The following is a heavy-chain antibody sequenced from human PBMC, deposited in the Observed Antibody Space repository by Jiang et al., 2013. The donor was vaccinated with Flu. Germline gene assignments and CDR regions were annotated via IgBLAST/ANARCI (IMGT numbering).Heavy chain of an antibody. J-gene: IGHJ5*02. CDR3: ARGAPRRRVDFWTESFSGLNWFDP. CDR1: GYDFGTHD. Sequence: SGAEVKKPGASVRVSCRVSGYDFGTHDINWIRQANGQGLEWMGWMIPENGKTRYAQKFEGRVTMTSDSSTGTAYMELTSLRSEDTAVYFCARGAPRRRVDFWTESFSGLNWFDPLGPGNPGHRLL. D-gene: IGHD3/OR15-3a*01. CDR2: MIPENGKT. V-gene: IGHV1-8*01.